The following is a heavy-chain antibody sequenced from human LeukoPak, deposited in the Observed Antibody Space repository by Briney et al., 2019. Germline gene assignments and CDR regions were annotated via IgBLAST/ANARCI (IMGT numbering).Heavy chain of an antibody. J-gene: IGHJ6*02. CDR2: TYYRSKWYN. CDR1: GDSVSSDSAA. Sequence: SQTLSLTCAISGDSVSSDSAAWNWIRQSPSRGLEWLGRTYYRSKWYNDYVVSVKSRITINPDTSKNQFSLQLNSVTPEDTAVYYCAKQTTSSKYYGLDVWGQGTTVTVSS. V-gene: IGHV6-1*01. CDR3: AKQTTSSKYYGLDV. D-gene: IGHD1-14*01.